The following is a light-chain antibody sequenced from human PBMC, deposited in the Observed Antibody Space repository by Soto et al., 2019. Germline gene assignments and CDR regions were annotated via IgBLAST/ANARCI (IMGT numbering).Light chain of an antibody. CDR2: EVN. J-gene: IGLJ2*01. CDR1: NSDVGGYNY. CDR3: SSFTTSSNRI. V-gene: IGLV2-14*01. Sequence: QSVLTQPASVSGSPGQSITISCTGTNSDVGGYNYISWYQQHPGKVPKLLIYEVNNRPSGVSDRFYGSKSGNTASLTISGLQAEDEADYYCSSFTTSSNRIFGGGTKLTVL.